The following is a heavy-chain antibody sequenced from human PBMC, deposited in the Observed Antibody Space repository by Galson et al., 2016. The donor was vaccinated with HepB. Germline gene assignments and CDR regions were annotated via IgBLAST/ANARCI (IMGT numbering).Heavy chain of an antibody. CDR1: GGSISSTGYY. V-gene: IGHV4-39*01. CDR2: IYDSGST. CDR3: ARLVYYGSGSYWYFDL. Sequence: SETLSLTCTVSGGSISSTGYYWGWIRQPPGKGLEWIGRIYDSGSTHYNPSLKSRVTISVDTSKDQFSLKLNSVTAADTAMYYCARLVYYGSGSYWYFDLWCRGTLVTVSS. J-gene: IGHJ2*01. D-gene: IGHD3-10*01.